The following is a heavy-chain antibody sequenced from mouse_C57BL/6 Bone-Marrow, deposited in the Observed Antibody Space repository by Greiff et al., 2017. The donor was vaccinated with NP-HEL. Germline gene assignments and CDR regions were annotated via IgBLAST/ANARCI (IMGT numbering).Heavy chain of an antibody. D-gene: IGHD1-1*01. Sequence: EVMLVESGGGLVKPGGSLKLSCAASGFTFSSYAMSWVRQTPEKRLEWVATISDGGSYTYYPDNVKGRFTIFRDNAKNNLYLQMSHLKSEDTAMYYCARDTGWDYWGQGTTLTVSS. CDR2: ISDGGSYT. CDR3: ARDTGWDY. J-gene: IGHJ2*01. CDR1: GFTFSSYA. V-gene: IGHV5-4*01.